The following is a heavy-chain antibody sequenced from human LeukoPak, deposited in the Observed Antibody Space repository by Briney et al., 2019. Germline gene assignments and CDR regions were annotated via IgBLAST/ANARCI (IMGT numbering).Heavy chain of an antibody. V-gene: IGHV3-13*01. CDR3: ARISTSGAFDH. J-gene: IGHJ4*02. Sequence: GGSLRLSCAASGFTFSSYDMHWVRQATGKGLEWVSAIGTAGDTYYPGSVKGRFTISRENAKNSLYLQINSLRAGDTAVYYCARISTSGAFDHWGQGTLVTVSS. D-gene: IGHD4/OR15-4a*01. CDR1: GFTFSSYD. CDR2: IGTAGDT.